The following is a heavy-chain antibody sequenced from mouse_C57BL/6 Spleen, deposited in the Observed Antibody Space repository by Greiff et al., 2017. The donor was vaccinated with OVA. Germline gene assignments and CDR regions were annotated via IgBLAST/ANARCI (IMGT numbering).Heavy chain of an antibody. CDR2: INPNNGGT. CDR3: ARITTVVPDY. CDR1: GYTFTDYY. V-gene: IGHV1-26*01. D-gene: IGHD1-1*01. Sequence: VQLQQSGPELVKPGASVKISCKASGYTFTDYYMNWVKQSHGKSLEWIGDINPNNGGTSYNQKFTGKATLTVDKSSSTAYMQLRSLTSEDSAVYYCARITTVVPDYWGQGTTLTVSS. J-gene: IGHJ2*01.